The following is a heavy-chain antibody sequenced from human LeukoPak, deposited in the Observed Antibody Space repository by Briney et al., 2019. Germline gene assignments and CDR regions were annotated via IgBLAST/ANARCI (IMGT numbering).Heavy chain of an antibody. V-gene: IGHV3-48*03. CDR3: AKIGYSTLYYFDY. CDR1: GFTFNSYE. CDR2: ISGSDSSSGKTE. J-gene: IGHJ4*02. D-gene: IGHD6-13*01. Sequence: GGSLRLSCAASGFTFNSYEMNWVRQSPGKGLEWVSYISGSDSSSGKTESYADSVKGRFTISRDNSKNTLYLQMNSLRAEDTAVYYCAKIGYSTLYYFDYWGQGTLVTVSS.